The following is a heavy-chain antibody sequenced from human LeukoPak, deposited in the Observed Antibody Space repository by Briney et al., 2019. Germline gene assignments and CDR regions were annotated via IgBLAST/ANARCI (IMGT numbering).Heavy chain of an antibody. CDR2: IYSSGSA. D-gene: IGHD2-15*01. V-gene: IGHV4-4*07. J-gene: IGHJ6*03. CDR3: ARGAANTYYYYLDV. CDR1: GGSIRNSY. Sequence: SETLSLTCTVSGGSIRNSYWSWIRQPAGKGLEWIGRIYSSGSAGYNPSLKSLVTMSVDTSKNPFSLRLDSVTAADTAVYYCARGAANTYYYYLDVWGNGTTVTVSS.